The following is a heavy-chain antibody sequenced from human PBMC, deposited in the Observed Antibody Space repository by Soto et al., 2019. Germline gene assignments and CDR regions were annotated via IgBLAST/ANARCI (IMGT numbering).Heavy chain of an antibody. Sequence: PSETLSLTCAVSGYSISSGYYWGWIRQPPGKGLEWIGSIYHSGSTHYHPSLKSRVTISVDTSKNQFSLNLSSVTAADTAVYYCARGADYYASSGYYDDWGQGTLVTVS. CDR1: GYSISSGYY. CDR2: IYHSGST. D-gene: IGHD3-22*01. J-gene: IGHJ4*02. CDR3: ARGADYYASSGYYDD. V-gene: IGHV4-38-2*01.